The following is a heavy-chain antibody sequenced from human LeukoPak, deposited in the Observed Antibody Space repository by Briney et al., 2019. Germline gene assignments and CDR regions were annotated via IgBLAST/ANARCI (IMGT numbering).Heavy chain of an antibody. CDR2: IYYSGST. J-gene: IGHJ3*02. Sequence: KPSETLSLTCTVSGGSISSYYWSWIRQPPGKGLEWIGYIYYSGSTNYNPSLKSRVTISLDTSRNQFSLKLNSVTAADTAVYYCAKSNGYGLIDIRGQGTMVTVSS. CDR3: AKSNGYGLIDI. D-gene: IGHD3-22*01. V-gene: IGHV4-59*12. CDR1: GGSISSYY.